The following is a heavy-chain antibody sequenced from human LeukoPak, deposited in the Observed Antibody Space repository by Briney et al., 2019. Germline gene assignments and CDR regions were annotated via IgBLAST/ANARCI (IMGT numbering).Heavy chain of an antibody. V-gene: IGHV4-59*01. CDR1: GGSISSYY. D-gene: IGHD2-15*01. Sequence: SETLSLTCTVSGGSISSYYWSWIRQPPGKGLEWIGYIYYSGSTNYNPSLKSRVTISVDTSKNQFSLKLSSVTAADTAVYYCARAPYCSGGSCYRPGSWFDPWRQGTLVTVSS. CDR2: IYYSGST. J-gene: IGHJ5*02. CDR3: ARAPYCSGGSCYRPGSWFDP.